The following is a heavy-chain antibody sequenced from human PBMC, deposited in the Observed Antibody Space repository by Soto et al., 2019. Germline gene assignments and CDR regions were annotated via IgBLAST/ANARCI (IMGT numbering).Heavy chain of an antibody. CDR1: GFTFGSYA. V-gene: IGHV3-23*01. D-gene: IGHD3-10*01. J-gene: IGHJ4*02. CDR2: ISGTGDSS. CDR3: AKDNGNYGSGSFSQ. Sequence: EVQLLESGGGLVQPGGSLRLSCAASGFTFGSYALSWVRQAPGKGLEWVSLISGTGDSSEYANSVKGRFTISRDYSKTTVFLQMNSLRAEDTAVYFCAKDNGNYGSGSFSQWGQGTLGTVSS.